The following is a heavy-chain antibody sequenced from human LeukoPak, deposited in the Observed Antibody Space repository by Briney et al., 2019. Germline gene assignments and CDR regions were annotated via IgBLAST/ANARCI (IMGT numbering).Heavy chain of an antibody. CDR2: VRPGDSAR. D-gene: IGHD4-17*01. Sequence: GGSLRLSCAASGFIFSQYSMNWVRQAPGKGLEWVSNVRPGDSARSYADSVRGRFTISRDDAKNSLYLQMNGLRDEDTAVYYCATDSHYAFDFWGLGTLVTVSS. V-gene: IGHV3-48*02. J-gene: IGHJ4*02. CDR3: ATDSHYAFDF. CDR1: GFIFSQYS.